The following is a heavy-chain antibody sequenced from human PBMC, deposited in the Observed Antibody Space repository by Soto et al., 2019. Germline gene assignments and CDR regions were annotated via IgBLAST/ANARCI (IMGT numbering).Heavy chain of an antibody. V-gene: IGHV4-59*01. CDR1: GDSIRSYY. CDR2: IYDSEST. J-gene: IGHJ5*02. D-gene: IGHD1-1*01. Sequence: PSETLSLTCTVSGDSIRSYYWSWIRQPPGKGLEWIGYIYDSESTNYNPSLKSRVTISVDTSKSQFSLKLSSVTAADTAVYYCVRDGTKTLRDWFDPWGQGISVTVS. CDR3: VRDGTKTLRDWFDP.